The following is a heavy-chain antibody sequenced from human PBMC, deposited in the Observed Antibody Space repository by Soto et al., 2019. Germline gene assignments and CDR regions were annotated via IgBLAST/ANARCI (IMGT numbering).Heavy chain of an antibody. V-gene: IGHV4-59*01. CDR3: ARITRDGHNSRAGHFDY. CDR2: IYYSGST. D-gene: IGHD3-16*01. J-gene: IGHJ4*02. Sequence: SETLSLTCTVSGGSISSYYWSWVRQPPGKGLEWIGYIYYSGSTNYNSSLKSRVTISVDTSKNQFSLKLRFVTAADTAMYYCARITRDGHNSRAGHFDYWGQGALVTVSS. CDR1: GGSISSYY.